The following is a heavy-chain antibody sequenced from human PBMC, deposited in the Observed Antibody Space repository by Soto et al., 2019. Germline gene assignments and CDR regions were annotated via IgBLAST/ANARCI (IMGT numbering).Heavy chain of an antibody. V-gene: IGHV4-59*01. D-gene: IGHD6-13*01. Sequence: SETLSLTCTVSGGSISSYYWSWIRQPPGKGLEWIGYIYYSGSTNYNPSLKSRVTISVDTSKNQFSLKLSSVTAADTAVYYCAREAAAGIFDYWGQGTLVTVSS. CDR2: IYYSGST. CDR3: AREAAAGIFDY. J-gene: IGHJ4*02. CDR1: GGSISSYY.